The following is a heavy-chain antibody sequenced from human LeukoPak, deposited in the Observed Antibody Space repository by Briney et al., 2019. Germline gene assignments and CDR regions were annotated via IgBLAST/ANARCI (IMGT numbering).Heavy chain of an antibody. CDR2: IYYSGST. Sequence: SETLSLTCTVSGGSISSYYWSWIRQPPGKGLEWIGYIYYSGSTNYNPSLKSRVTISVDTSKNQFSLKLSSVTAADTAVYYCARLRSYDILTGYYRGGYFYYYMDVWGKGTTVTISS. J-gene: IGHJ6*03. D-gene: IGHD3-9*01. V-gene: IGHV4-59*12. CDR1: GGSISSYY. CDR3: ARLRSYDILTGYYRGGYFYYYMDV.